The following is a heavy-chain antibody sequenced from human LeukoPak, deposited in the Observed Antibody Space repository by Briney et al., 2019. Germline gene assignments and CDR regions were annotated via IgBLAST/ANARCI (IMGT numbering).Heavy chain of an antibody. V-gene: IGHV3-74*01. Sequence: GGSLRLSCAASGFTFNRYWMHWVRQAPGEGPVWVAHILNDGGSTSYADSVKGRFTISRDNSKNTLYLQMNSLRAEDTAVYYCAKDEDGGYYDSSGYYSTPLYWGQGTLVTVSS. CDR1: GFTFNRYW. CDR2: ILNDGGST. D-gene: IGHD3-22*01. CDR3: AKDEDGGYYDSSGYYSTPLY. J-gene: IGHJ4*02.